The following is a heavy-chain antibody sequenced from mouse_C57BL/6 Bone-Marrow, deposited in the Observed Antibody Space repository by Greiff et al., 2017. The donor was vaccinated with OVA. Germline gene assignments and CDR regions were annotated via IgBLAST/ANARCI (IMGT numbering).Heavy chain of an antibody. D-gene: IGHD1-1*01. J-gene: IGHJ3*01. Sequence: QVQLQQPGAELVRPGTSVKLSCKASGYTFTSYWMHWVKQRPGQGLEWIGVIDPSDSDTNYDPKFKGKATLTVDTSSSTANMQLSSLTSVDSEVNYCACGITTEVFDYWGQGTLLTVSA. CDR2: IDPSDSDT. CDR1: GYTFTSYW. CDR3: ACGITTEVFDY. V-gene: IGHV1-59*01.